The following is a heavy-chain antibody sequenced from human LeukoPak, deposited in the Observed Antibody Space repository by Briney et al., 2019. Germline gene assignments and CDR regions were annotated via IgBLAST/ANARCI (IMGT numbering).Heavy chain of an antibody. CDR1: GYSFTSYW. J-gene: IGHJ4*02. D-gene: IGHD3-22*01. V-gene: IGHV5-51*01. CDR2: IYPGDSDT. Sequence: AGESLKISCQGSGYSFTSYWIGWVRQMPGKGLEWMGIIYPGDSDTRYSPSFQGQVTISVDKSISTAYLQWSSLKASDTAMYYCARHLDSSGHSPFDYWVQGTLVTVSS. CDR3: ARHLDSSGHSPFDY.